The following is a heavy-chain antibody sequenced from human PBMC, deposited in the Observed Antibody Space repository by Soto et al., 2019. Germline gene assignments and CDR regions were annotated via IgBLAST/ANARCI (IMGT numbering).Heavy chain of an antibody. J-gene: IGHJ6*02. D-gene: IGHD3-16*02. CDR3: ERAPVNHPSGLDV. V-gene: IGHV3-21*01. CDR1: GFTFNTYA. Sequence: PGGSLRLSCVGSGFTFNTYAMNWVRQAPGKGLEWVSSIDASSGYMYYADSVKGRVTISRDNAKNSLYLQMNSLRAEDTAVYYCERAPVNHPSGLDVWGQGTTVTVSS. CDR2: IDASSGYM.